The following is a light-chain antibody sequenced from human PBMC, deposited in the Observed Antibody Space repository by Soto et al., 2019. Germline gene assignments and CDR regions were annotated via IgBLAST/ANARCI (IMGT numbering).Light chain of an antibody. Sequence: DIQMTQSPSSLSASVGDRVTITCRASQSISSYLNWYQQKPGKAPKLLIYDASSLQSGVPSRFSGSGSGTDFTLTINNLQPEDFANYYCQQSYSTPMCTFGQGTKLEI. CDR3: QQSYSTPMCT. J-gene: IGKJ2*02. CDR2: DAS. V-gene: IGKV1-39*01. CDR1: QSISSY.